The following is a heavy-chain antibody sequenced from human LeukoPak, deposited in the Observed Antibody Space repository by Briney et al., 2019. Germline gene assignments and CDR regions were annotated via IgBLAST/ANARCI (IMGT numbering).Heavy chain of an antibody. CDR2: INHSGST. Sequence: PSETLSLTCTVSGGSISSYYWSWIRQPPGKGLEWIGEINHSGSTNYNPSLKSRVTISVDTSKNQFSLKLSSVTAADTAVYYCARSQHYDFWSGYLTHYFDYWGQGTLVTVSS. CDR1: GGSISSYY. CDR3: ARSQHYDFWSGYLTHYFDY. J-gene: IGHJ4*02. V-gene: IGHV4-34*01. D-gene: IGHD3-3*01.